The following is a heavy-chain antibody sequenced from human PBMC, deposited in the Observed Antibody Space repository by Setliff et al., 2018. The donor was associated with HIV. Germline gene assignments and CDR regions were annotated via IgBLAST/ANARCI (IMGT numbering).Heavy chain of an antibody. D-gene: IGHD6-19*01. J-gene: IGHJ4*02. CDR1: GFTFSSYA. Sequence: GSLRLSCAASGFTFSSYASGWVRQAPGKGLEWVSLIKDDGSKTMYADSVKGRFTISRDNAKNSLYLQMNSLRAEETAVYYCAAGSKSGWNYWGQGTLVTVSS. CDR3: AAGSKSGWNY. V-gene: IGHV3-74*03. CDR2: IKDDGSKT.